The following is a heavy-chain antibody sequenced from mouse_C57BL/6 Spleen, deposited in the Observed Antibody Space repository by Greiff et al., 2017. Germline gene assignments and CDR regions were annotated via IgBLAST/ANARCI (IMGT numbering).Heavy chain of an antibody. V-gene: IGHV5-4*03. Sequence: EVKLVASGGGLVKPGGSLKLSCAASGFTFSSYAMSWVRQTPEKRLEWVATISDGGSYTYYPANVKGRFTISRDNAKNNLYRQMNHLKSEDTAMYYCARVLLRYLFDYWGQGTTLTVSS. D-gene: IGHD1-1*01. J-gene: IGHJ2*01. CDR2: ISDGGSYT. CDR1: GFTFSSYA. CDR3: ARVLLRYLFDY.